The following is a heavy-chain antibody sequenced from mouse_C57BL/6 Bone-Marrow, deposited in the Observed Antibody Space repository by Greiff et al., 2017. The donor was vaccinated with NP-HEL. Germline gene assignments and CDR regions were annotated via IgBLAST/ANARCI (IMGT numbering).Heavy chain of an antibody. CDR2: IRLKSDNYAT. CDR3: TVEGDYGSREVYAMDY. V-gene: IGHV6-3*01. J-gene: IGHJ4*01. Sequence: EVQLVESGGGLVQPGGSMKLSCVASGFTFSNYWMNWVRQSPEKGLEWVAQIRLKSDNYATHYAESVKGRFTISRDDSKSSVYLQMNNLRAEDTGIYYCTVEGDYGSREVYAMDYWGQGTSVTVSS. D-gene: IGHD1-1*01. CDR1: GFTFSNYW.